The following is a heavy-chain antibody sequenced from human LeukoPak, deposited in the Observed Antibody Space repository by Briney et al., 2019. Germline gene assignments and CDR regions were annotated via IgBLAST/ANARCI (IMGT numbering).Heavy chain of an antibody. J-gene: IGHJ4*02. D-gene: IGHD6-19*01. CDR2: INPNSGGT. V-gene: IGHV1-2*02. Sequence: ASVKVSCKTSGYTLTGYYIHWVRQAPGQGLEWMGWINPNSGGTNYAQRFQGRVTMTRDTSTSTAYMELRSLRSDDTAVYYCARDPSNTSGWYIYFDYWGQGTLVTVSS. CDR1: GYTLTGYY. CDR3: ARDPSNTSGWYIYFDY.